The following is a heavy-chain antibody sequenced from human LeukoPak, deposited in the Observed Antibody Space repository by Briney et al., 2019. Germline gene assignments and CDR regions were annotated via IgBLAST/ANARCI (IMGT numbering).Heavy chain of an antibody. J-gene: IGHJ4*02. V-gene: IGHV5-51*01. Sequence: GEPLEISCQGSGYIFTSYWIGWVRQVPGKGLEWMGIIYPGDSDTRYSPSFQGQVTISADKSISTAYLQWSSLKASDTAMYYCARRAHYYDSSGYTLFDYWGQGTLVTVSS. CDR3: ARRAHYYDSSGYTLFDY. D-gene: IGHD3-22*01. CDR2: IYPGDSDT. CDR1: GYIFTSYW.